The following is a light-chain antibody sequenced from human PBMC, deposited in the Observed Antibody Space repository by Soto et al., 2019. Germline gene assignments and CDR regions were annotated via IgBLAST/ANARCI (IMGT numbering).Light chain of an antibody. CDR1: QGISSY. CDR3: QQYYSSAIT. CDR2: AAS. V-gene: IGKV1-8*01. J-gene: IGKJ5*01. Sequence: AIRRTQSPSSLCASTGGRVTIPCRASQGISSYLAWYQQKPGKAPKLLIYAASTLQSGVPSRFSGSGSGTDFTLTISCLQSEDFATYYCQQYYSSAITFGQGTRLEIK.